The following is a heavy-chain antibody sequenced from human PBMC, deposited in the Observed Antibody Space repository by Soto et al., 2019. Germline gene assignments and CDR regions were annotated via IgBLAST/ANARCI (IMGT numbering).Heavy chain of an antibody. J-gene: IGHJ4*02. CDR2: INAGNGNT. CDR1: GYTFTSYA. D-gene: IGHD5-18*01. CDR3: ARDPGYSYGYN. Sequence: AASVKVSCKASGYTFTSYAMHWVRQAPGQRLEWMGWINAGNGNTKYSQKLQGRVTITRDTSASTAYMELSSLRSEDTAVYYCARDPGYSYGYNWGRGTLVTVAS. V-gene: IGHV1-3*01.